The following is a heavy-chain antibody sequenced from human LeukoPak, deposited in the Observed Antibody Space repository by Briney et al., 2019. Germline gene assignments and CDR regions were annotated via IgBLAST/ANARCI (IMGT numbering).Heavy chain of an antibody. CDR3: ARDEGTDGYNGGGDY. Sequence: GASVKVSRKASGYTFTSYYMHWVRQAPGQGLEWMGIINPSGGSTSYAQKFQGRVTMTRDTSTSTVYMELSSLRSEDTAVYYCARDEGTDGYNGGGDYWGQGTLVTVSS. CDR1: GYTFTSYY. V-gene: IGHV1-46*01. CDR2: INPSGGST. J-gene: IGHJ4*02. D-gene: IGHD5-24*01.